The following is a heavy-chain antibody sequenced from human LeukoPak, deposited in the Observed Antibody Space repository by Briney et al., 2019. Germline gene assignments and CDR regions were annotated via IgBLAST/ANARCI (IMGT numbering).Heavy chain of an antibody. CDR3: ASPGYSSSWYFDY. Sequence: GGSLRLSCAASGFTFSSYAMSWVRQAPGKGLEWVSAISGSGGSTYYADSVNGRFTISRDNSTNTLYLQMNSLRAEDTAVYYCASPGYSSSWYFDYWGQGTLVTVSS. CDR1: GFTFSSYA. J-gene: IGHJ4*02. V-gene: IGHV3-23*01. D-gene: IGHD6-13*01. CDR2: ISGSGGST.